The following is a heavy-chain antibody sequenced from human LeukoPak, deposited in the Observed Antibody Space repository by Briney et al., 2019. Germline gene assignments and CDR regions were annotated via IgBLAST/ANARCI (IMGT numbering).Heavy chain of an antibody. D-gene: IGHD3-16*01. CDR1: GFSDYA. CDR2: ISNDGGIT. Sequence: AGGSLRLSCAASGFSDYAMSWVRQAPGKGLEWVSSISNDGGITYYADSVRGRFTISTISRGNSENTLFLQMNSLRADDTAIYYCAKGWGVKVNWGRGTLVTVSS. J-gene: IGHJ4*02. V-gene: IGHV3-23*01. CDR3: AKGWGVKVN.